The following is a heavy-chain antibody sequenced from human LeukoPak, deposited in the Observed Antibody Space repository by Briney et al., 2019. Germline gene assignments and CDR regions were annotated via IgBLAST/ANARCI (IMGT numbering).Heavy chain of an antibody. CDR1: GGTFSSYA. CDR3: ARAESGENANFDY. J-gene: IGHJ4*02. D-gene: IGHD3-3*01. CDR2: IIPIFGTA. V-gene: IGHV1-69*13. Sequence: SVTVSCKASGGTFSSYAISWVRQAPGQGLEWMGGIIPIFGTANYAQKFQGRVTITADESTSTAYMELSSLRSEDTAVYYCARAESGENANFDYWGQGTLVTVSS.